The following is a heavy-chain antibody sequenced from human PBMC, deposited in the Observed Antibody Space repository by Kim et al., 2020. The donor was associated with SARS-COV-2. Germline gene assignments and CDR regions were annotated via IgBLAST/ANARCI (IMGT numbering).Heavy chain of an antibody. CDR1: GFTFSRYW. Sequence: GGSLRLSCAASGFTFSRYWMHWVRQAPGKGLVWVSRMNGDGNSTSYADSVKGRFTISRDNAKNTLYLQMNSLRAEDTAVYYCVRSYYDSSAYYPYYWGQGTLVTVSS. V-gene: IGHV3-74*01. D-gene: IGHD3-22*01. CDR2: MNGDGNST. J-gene: IGHJ4*02. CDR3: VRSYYDSSAYYPYY.